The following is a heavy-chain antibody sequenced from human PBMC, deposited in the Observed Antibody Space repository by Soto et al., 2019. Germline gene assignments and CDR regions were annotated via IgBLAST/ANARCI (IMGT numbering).Heavy chain of an antibody. CDR2: ITKNGRNK. J-gene: IGHJ4*02. Sequence: QVQLVESGGGVVQPGGSLRLSCAASGFTFSNYGMHWVRQAPGKGLEWVADITKNGRNKDYAVSVKGRLAISRDNSKNTLELQMNSLRVEDTAMYYCGRCNGDDCHSPFDYWGQGTLVTVSS. D-gene: IGHD2-8*01. V-gene: IGHV3-30*03. CDR1: GFTFSNYG. CDR3: GRCNGDDCHSPFDY.